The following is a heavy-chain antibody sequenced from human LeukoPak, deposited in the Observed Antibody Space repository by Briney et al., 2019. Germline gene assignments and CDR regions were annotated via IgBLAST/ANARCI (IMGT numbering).Heavy chain of an antibody. CDR3: ARGPLWFGESRAFDI. CDR1: GFTVSSNY. V-gene: IGHV3-53*01. D-gene: IGHD3-10*01. J-gene: IGHJ3*02. CDR2: IYSGGST. Sequence: GGSLRLSCAVSGFTVSSNYMSWVRQAPGKGLEWVSVIYSGGSTYYADSVKGRFTISRDNSKNTLYLQMNSLRAEDTAVYYCARGPLWFGESRAFDIWGQGTMVTVSS.